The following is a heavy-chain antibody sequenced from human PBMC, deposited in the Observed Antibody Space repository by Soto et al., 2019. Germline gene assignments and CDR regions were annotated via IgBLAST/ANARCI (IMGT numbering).Heavy chain of an antibody. J-gene: IGHJ5*02. Sequence: SETLSLTCAVSGYSISSGYYWGWIRQPPGKGLEWIGSVHYSGSTYYNPSLKSRVTISIDTSKNQISLKLTSVAAADTAVYYCARVDNILWVKWYGPWGRLPRVTLSS. CDR2: VHYSGST. CDR1: GYSISSGYY. D-gene: IGHD3-16*01. CDR3: ARVDNILWVKWYGP. V-gene: IGHV4-38-2*01.